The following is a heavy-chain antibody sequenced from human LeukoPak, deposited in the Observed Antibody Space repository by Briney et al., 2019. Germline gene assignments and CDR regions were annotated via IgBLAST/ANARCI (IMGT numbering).Heavy chain of an antibody. CDR3: ARGPLPTTKGGVDY. V-gene: IGHV3-53*01. J-gene: IGHJ4*02. CDR2: IYSGGST. Sequence: PGGSLRLSCAASGFTFNDAWMSWVRQAPGKGLEWVSVIYSGGSTYYADSVKGRFTISRDNSKNTLYLQMNGLRAEDTAVYYCARGPLPTTKGGVDYWGQGTLVTVSS. D-gene: IGHD1-1*01. CDR1: GFTFNDAW.